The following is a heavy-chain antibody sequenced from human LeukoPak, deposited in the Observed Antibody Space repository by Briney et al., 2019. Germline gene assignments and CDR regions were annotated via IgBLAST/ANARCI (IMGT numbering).Heavy chain of an antibody. J-gene: IGHJ4*02. CDR2: IKQDGSEK. D-gene: IGHD6-13*01. CDR1: GFTFSTYW. CDR3: ARDSAGNDY. V-gene: IGHV3-7*01. Sequence: PGGSLRLSCAASGFTFSTYWMSWVRQAPGKGLEWVANIKQDGSEKYYIDSVKGRFTISRDNAKNSLYLQMNGLRAEDTAMYYCARDSAGNDYWGQGTLVTASS.